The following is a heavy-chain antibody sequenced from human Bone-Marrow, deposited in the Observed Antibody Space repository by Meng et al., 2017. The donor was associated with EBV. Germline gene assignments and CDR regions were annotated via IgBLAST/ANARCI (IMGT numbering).Heavy chain of an antibody. V-gene: IGHV3-30-3*01. Sequence: QVQLVESGGGVVQPGRSLRLSCAASEFSFSNYVMHWVRQAPGKGLEWVAVISYDGSKKYYADSVKGRFTISRDNSKNTPYLQMSSLRPEDTAVYYCARDLGITGTVLGYWGQGTLVTVAS. CDR3: ARDLGITGTVLGY. D-gene: IGHD1-20*01. J-gene: IGHJ4*02. CDR2: ISYDGSKK. CDR1: EFSFSNYV.